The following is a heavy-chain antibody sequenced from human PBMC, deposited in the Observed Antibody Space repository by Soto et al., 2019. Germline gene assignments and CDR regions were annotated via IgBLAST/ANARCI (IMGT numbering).Heavy chain of an antibody. CDR2: ISAYNGNT. J-gene: IGHJ4*02. CDR3: ASPEYYYDSSGYCFDY. Sequence: ASVKVSCKASGYTFTNYGISWVRQAPGQGLEWMGWISAYNGNTKYAQKFQGRVTITADESTSTAYMELSSLRSEDTAVYYCASPEYYYDSSGYCFDYWGQGTLVTVSS. D-gene: IGHD3-22*01. V-gene: IGHV1-18*01. CDR1: GYTFTNYG.